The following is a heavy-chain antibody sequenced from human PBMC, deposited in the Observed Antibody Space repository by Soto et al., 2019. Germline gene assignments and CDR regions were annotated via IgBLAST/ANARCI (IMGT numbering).Heavy chain of an antibody. Sequence: GESLKISCKGSGYSFTSYWIGWVRQMPGKGLEWMGIIYPGDSDTRYSPSFHGQVTISADKSISTAYLQWSSLKASDTAMYYCARRAATLVTGPSVPDYWGQRTLDTISS. J-gene: IGHJ4*02. CDR3: ARRAATLVTGPSVPDY. V-gene: IGHV5-51*01. CDR1: GYSFTSYW. D-gene: IGHD4-4*01. CDR2: IYPGDSDT.